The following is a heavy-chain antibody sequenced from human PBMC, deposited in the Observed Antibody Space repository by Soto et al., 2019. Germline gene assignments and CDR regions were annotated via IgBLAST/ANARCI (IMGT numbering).Heavy chain of an antibody. CDR2: IIHVFHTA. CDR3: AGGGSGYTWFNEF. V-gene: IGHV1-69*01. D-gene: IGHD3-22*01. Sequence: QEQLVQSGAEVKKPGSSVKVSCKASGGLFSSYPISWVRQVPGQGLEWMGGIIHVFHTAYYTHRFQGRVTITAEETTNTAYMALSILRSEDTAIYYFAGGGSGYTWFNEFWGQGTLVTVSA. J-gene: IGHJ4*02. CDR1: GGLFSSYP.